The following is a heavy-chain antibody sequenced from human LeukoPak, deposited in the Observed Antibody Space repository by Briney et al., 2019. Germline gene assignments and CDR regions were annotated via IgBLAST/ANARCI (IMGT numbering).Heavy chain of an antibody. D-gene: IGHD3-10*01. CDR3: ARSQSITMVRGVIAY. V-gene: IGHV4-34*01. Sequence: SETLSLTCAVYGGSFSGYYWSWIRQPPGKGLKWIGEINHSGSTNYNPSLKSRVTISVDTSKNQFSLKLSSVTAADTAVYYCARSQSITMVRGVIAYWGQGTLVTVSS. CDR2: INHSGST. CDR1: GGSFSGYY. J-gene: IGHJ4*02.